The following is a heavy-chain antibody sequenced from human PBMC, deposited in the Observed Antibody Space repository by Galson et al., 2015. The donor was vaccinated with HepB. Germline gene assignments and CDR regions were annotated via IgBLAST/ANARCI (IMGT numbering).Heavy chain of an antibody. Sequence: SLRLSCAASGFTFNTYTMNWVRQAPGKGLEWASYISSTSSTIYYADSVKGRFTISRDNAKNSLYLQMNSLRDEDTAVYYCAREDWITVFGVVDYWGQGTLVTVSS. CDR1: GFTFNTYT. D-gene: IGHD3-3*01. J-gene: IGHJ4*02. V-gene: IGHV3-48*02. CDR3: AREDWITVFGVVDY. CDR2: ISSTSSTI.